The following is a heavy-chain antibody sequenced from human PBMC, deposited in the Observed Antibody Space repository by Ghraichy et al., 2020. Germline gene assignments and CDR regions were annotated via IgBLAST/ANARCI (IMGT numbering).Heavy chain of an antibody. V-gene: IGHV1-69*13. CDR3: ARGGRGDYYYYYYMDV. J-gene: IGHJ6*03. CDR2: IIPIFGTA. Sequence: SVKVSCKASGGTFSSYAISWVRQAPGQGLEWMGGIIPIFGTANYAQKFQGRVTITADESTSTAYMELSSLRSEDTAVYYCARGGRGDYYYYYYMDVWGKGTTVTVSS. CDR1: GGTFSSYA. D-gene: IGHD1-26*01.